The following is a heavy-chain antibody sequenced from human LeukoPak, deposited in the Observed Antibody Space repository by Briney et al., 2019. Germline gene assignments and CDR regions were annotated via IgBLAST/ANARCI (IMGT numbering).Heavy chain of an antibody. Sequence: GGSLRLSCAASGFTFSYYYMSWIRQAPGKGLEWVSYISSSGSTIYYADSVKGRFTISRDNAKNSLYLQMNSLRAEDTAVYYCARDLTYYDSSPVSYWGQGTLVTVSS. V-gene: IGHV3-11*01. CDR3: ARDLTYYDSSPVSY. CDR1: GFTFSYYY. J-gene: IGHJ4*02. CDR2: ISSSGSTI. D-gene: IGHD3-22*01.